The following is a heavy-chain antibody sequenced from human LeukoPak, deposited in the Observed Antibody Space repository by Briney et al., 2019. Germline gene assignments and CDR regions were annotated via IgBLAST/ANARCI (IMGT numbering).Heavy chain of an antibody. J-gene: IGHJ5*02. CDR1: VYAFTRYY. Sequence: SVKVSCKASVYAFTRYYLHWLRQPPAQGVEWVAYINPDTGGTNYPQNSQGRVTVISKASISTDYMEMSRLTSDDTAIYYCARVAGYASTWSWFYPWGQGTLVTVSS. CDR3: ARVAGYASTWSWFYP. D-gene: IGHD6-13*01. CDR2: INPDTGGT. V-gene: IGHV1-2*02.